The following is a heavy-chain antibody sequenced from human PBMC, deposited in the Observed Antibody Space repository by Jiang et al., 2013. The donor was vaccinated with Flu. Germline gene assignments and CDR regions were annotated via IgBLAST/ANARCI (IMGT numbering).Heavy chain of an antibody. CDR2: IYYSGST. J-gene: IGHJ4*02. V-gene: IGHV4-30-4*01. CDR3: ARGGKKAAGTWLYYFDY. D-gene: IGHD6-13*01. CDR1: GGSLNSVNNF. Sequence: GLVKPSQTLSLTCTVSGGSLNSVNNFWSWIRQPPGKGLEWLGYIYYSGSTYYTPSLKSRITISVDTSKNQFSLKLGSLTAADTAVYYCARGGKKAAGTWLYYFDYWGQGTLVTVSS.